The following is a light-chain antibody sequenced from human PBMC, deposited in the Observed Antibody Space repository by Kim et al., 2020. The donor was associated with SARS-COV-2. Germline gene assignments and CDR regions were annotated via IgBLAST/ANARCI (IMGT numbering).Light chain of an antibody. J-gene: IGKJ4*01. CDR1: QSVSSY. V-gene: IGKV3-11*01. Sequence: VSPGERATRSCRASQSVSSYLAWYQQKPGQAPRLLIYDASNRATGIPARFSGSGSGTDFTLTIGSLEPEDFAVYYCQQRGNWPLTFGGGTKVDIK. CDR3: QQRGNWPLT. CDR2: DAS.